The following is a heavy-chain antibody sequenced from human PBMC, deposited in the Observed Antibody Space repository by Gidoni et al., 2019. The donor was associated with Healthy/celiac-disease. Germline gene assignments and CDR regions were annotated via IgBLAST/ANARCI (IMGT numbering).Heavy chain of an antibody. CDR3: ANRPLGYCSSTSCDYYYMDV. D-gene: IGHD2-2*01. CDR2: IYYSGST. V-gene: IGHV4-39*01. J-gene: IGHJ6*03. CDR1: GGPISSSSYY. Sequence: QLQLQESGPGLVKPSETLSLTCTVSGGPISSSSYYWGWLRQPPGKGLEWIGSIYYSGSTYYNPSLKSRVTISVDTSKNQFSLKLSSVTAADTAVYYCANRPLGYCSSTSCDYYYMDVWGKGTTVTVSS.